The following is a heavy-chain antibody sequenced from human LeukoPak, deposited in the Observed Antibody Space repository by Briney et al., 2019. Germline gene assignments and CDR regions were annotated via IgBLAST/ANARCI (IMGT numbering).Heavy chain of an antibody. Sequence: SETLSLTCTVSGGSISSGSYYWSWIRQPAGKGLEWIGSLYYSGSTYYSPSLKSRVAMSVDTSMNQFSLKMTSVTAADTAVYYCARKPLSSGAAFDIWGQGTMVTVSS. J-gene: IGHJ3*02. CDR1: GGSISSGSYY. CDR2: LYYSGST. V-gene: IGHV4-39*07. CDR3: ARKPLSSGAAFDI. D-gene: IGHD3-10*01.